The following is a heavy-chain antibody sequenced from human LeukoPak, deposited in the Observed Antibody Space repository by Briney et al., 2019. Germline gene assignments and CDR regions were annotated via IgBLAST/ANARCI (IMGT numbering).Heavy chain of an antibody. D-gene: IGHD6-13*01. V-gene: IGHV4-39*07. J-gene: IGHJ4*02. CDR2: LYYSGIT. CDR3: ARIPRQGAAAGAFDY. CDR1: GGSISTTNYY. Sequence: PSETLSLTCTVSGGSISTTNYYWGWIRQPPGKGLEWIGSLYYSGITYYNPSLKSRVTISVDTSKNQFSLELSSVTAADTAVYYCARIPRQGAAAGAFDYWGQGTLVTVSS.